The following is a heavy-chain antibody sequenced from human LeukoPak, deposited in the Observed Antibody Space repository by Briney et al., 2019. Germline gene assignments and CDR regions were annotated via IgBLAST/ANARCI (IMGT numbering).Heavy chain of an antibody. D-gene: IGHD6-19*01. V-gene: IGHV1-2*02. Sequence: GASVKVSCKASGYTFTGYYMHWVRQAPGQGLEWMGWINPNSGGTNYAQKFQGRVTMTRDTSITTAYMELSRLRSDDTAVYYRARVVAGNWFDRWGEGSVVSVCS. J-gene: IGHJ5*02. CDR2: INPNSGGT. CDR1: GYTFTGYY. CDR3: ARVVAGNWFDR.